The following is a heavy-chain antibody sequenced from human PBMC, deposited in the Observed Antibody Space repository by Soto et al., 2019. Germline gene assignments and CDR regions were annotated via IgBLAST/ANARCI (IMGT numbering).Heavy chain of an antibody. CDR3: AKEIRAIYYGMDV. CDR1: GFTFSGDA. V-gene: IGHV3-23*01. Sequence: GGSLRLCCAASGFTFSGDAMSWVRQAPGRGLEWVSAISGSGGSTYYADSVKGRFTISRDNSKKTLYLQMNSLRAEDTAVYYCAKEIRAIYYGMDVWGQGITVTVSS. J-gene: IGHJ6*02. CDR2: ISGSGGST. D-gene: IGHD3-3*01.